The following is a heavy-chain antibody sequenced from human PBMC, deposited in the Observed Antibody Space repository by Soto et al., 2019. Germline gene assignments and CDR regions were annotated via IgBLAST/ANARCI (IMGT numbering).Heavy chain of an antibody. CDR3: ASLPRETRYCSSTSCLGSKDY. J-gene: IGHJ4*02. V-gene: IGHV4-39*01. D-gene: IGHD2-2*01. CDR1: GGSISSSSYY. Sequence: PSETLSLTCTVSGGSISSSSYYWGWIRQPPGKGLEWIGSIYYSGSTYYNPSLKSRVTISVDTSKNQFSLKLSSVTAADTAVYYCASLPRETRYCSSTSCLGSKDYWGQGTLVTVSS. CDR2: IYYSGST.